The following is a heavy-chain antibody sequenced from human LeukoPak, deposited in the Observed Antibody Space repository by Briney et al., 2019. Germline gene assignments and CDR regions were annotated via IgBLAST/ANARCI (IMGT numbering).Heavy chain of an antibody. J-gene: IGHJ3*02. Sequence: ASVKVSCKASGYTFTGHYMHWVQQAPGQGLEWMGWINLNGGGTNCAQKFQGRVTMTRDTSISTAYMELSRLRSDDTAVYYCARVHKTFYYDTTDYADAFDIWSQGTMVTVSS. CDR3: ARVHKTFYYDTTDYADAFDI. D-gene: IGHD3-22*01. CDR2: INLNGGGT. V-gene: IGHV1-2*02. CDR1: GYTFTGHY.